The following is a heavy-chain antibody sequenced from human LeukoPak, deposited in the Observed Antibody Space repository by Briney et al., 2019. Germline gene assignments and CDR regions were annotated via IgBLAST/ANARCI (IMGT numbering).Heavy chain of an antibody. Sequence: GGSLRLSCAASGFTFSSYAMSWVRQAPGKGLEWVSAISGSGGSTYYADSVKGRFTISRDNTKNTLYLQVNSLRAEDTAVYYCAKGPVAIFGVVIRLDWYFDLWGRGTLVTVSS. V-gene: IGHV3-23*01. CDR3: AKGPVAIFGVVIRLDWYFDL. J-gene: IGHJ2*01. D-gene: IGHD3-3*01. CDR2: ISGSGGST. CDR1: GFTFSSYA.